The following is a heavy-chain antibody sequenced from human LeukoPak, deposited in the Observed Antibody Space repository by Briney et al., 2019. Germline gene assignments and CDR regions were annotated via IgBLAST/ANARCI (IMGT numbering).Heavy chain of an antibody. V-gene: IGHV3-73*01. J-gene: IGHJ4*02. D-gene: IGHD5-18*01. CDR3: TTQGYSYGSKFEY. CDR1: GFTFSNAW. CDR2: IRSKANSYAT. Sequence: GGSLRLSCAASGFTFSNAWMSWVRQAPGKGLEWVGRIRSKANSYATGYTESVKGRFTISRDDSKNTAFLQMNSLKSEDTAVYYCTTQGYSYGSKFEYWGQGTVVTVSS.